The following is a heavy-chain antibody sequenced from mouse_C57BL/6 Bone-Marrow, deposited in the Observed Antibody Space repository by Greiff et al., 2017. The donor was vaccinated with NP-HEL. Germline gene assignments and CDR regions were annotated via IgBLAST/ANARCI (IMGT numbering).Heavy chain of an antibody. CDR1: GFTFTSYW. CDR2: ISPGRGST. V-gene: IGHV1-55*01. Sequence: QVQLQQSGADFVKPGASLKISCTASGFTFTSYWITWVKQTPGQGLEWIGDISPGRGSTYYHDKFKSKVTLTVDTSSSTAYMQLISLTSGESAVYYCASPSGYWGQGTLVTGSA. CDR3: ASPSGY. J-gene: IGHJ3*02.